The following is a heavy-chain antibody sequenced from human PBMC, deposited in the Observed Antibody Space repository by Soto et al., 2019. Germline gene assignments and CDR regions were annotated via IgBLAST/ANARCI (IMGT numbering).Heavy chain of an antibody. CDR1: GYTFTSYD. CDR3: ARGGLYDFWSGYYLRFNGGNWFDP. V-gene: IGHV1-8*02. CDR2: MNPNSGNT. Sequence: ASVKVSCKASGYTFTSYDINWVRQATGQGLEWMGWMNPNSGNTGYAQKFQGRVTMTRNTSISTAYMELSSLRSEDTAVYYCARGGLYDFWSGYYLRFNGGNWFDPWGQGTLVTVSS. D-gene: IGHD3-3*01. J-gene: IGHJ5*02.